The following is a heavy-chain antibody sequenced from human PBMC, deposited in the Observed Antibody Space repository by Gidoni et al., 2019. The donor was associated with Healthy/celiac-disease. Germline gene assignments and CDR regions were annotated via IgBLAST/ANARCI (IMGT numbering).Heavy chain of an antibody. CDR1: GFTFSSYG. Sequence: QVQLVESGGGVVQPGRSLSLSCAASGFTFSSYGLHWVRQAPGKGLEWVAVISYDGSNKYYADSVKGRFTISRDNSKNTLYLQMNSLRAEDTAVYYCASELVIVVVVAATLSYSDYWGQGTLVTVSS. V-gene: IGHV3-30*03. D-gene: IGHD2-15*01. CDR2: ISYDGSNK. J-gene: IGHJ4*02. CDR3: ASELVIVVVVAATLSYSDY.